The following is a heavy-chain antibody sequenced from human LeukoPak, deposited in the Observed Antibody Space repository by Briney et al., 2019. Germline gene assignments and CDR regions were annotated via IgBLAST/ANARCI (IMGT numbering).Heavy chain of an antibody. CDR3: ARLNRDKAISLDL. CDR1: GYTFTNFW. J-gene: IGHJ2*01. D-gene: IGHD5-24*01. CDR2: IDPSASQT. Sequence: GGSLRLSCEASGYTFTNFWISWARQTPGRGLEWMGRIDPSASQTNYNPSFRGHITISVDTSISTAFLQWSSLKASDTAIYYCARLNRDKAISLDLWGRGTVVTVSS. V-gene: IGHV5-10-1*01.